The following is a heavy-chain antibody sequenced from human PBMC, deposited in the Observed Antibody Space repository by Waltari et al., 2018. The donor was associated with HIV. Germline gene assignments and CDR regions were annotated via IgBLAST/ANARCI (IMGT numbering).Heavy chain of an antibody. CDR3: ARLKAGADNAFDL. Sequence: EMQLVPSGKEMRRSGESLKIFCRPSEYSFARYWVGWVRQKPGEGMEGMGIIYPGDSDTIYSPSFQGQVTVSVDKSLDTAYLQWGSLRSSDTAMYYCARLKAGADNAFDLWGRGTMVIVSS. V-gene: IGHV5-51*03. D-gene: IGHD3-9*01. J-gene: IGHJ3*01. CDR2: IYPGDSDT. CDR1: EYSFARYW.